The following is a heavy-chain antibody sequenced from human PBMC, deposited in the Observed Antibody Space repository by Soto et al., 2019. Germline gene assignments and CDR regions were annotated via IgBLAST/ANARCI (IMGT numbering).Heavy chain of an antibody. V-gene: IGHV4-4*02. Sequence: SETLSLTCAVSGGSISRSNWWSWVRQPPGKGLEWIGEIYHSGSTNYNPSLKSRVTISVEKSKNQFSLKLSSVTAADTAVYYCARSPDSSGYYPRWYYYGMDVWGQGTTVTVSS. CDR3: ARSPDSSGYYPRWYYYGMDV. CDR1: GGSISRSNW. D-gene: IGHD3-22*01. J-gene: IGHJ6*02. CDR2: IYHSGST.